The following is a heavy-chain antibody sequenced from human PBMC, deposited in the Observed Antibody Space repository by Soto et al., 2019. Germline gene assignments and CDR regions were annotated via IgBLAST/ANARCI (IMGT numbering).Heavy chain of an antibody. D-gene: IGHD3-10*01. Sequence: SETLSLTCSVSGYSISSGYYWGWVRQAPGKGLEWLGSVYHNGIMFHNPSFQSRVTISVDTSKNQFSLNLRSVTAADTAVYYCAALWFGELAFNYWGHGILVTVSS. V-gene: IGHV4-38-2*02. J-gene: IGHJ4*01. CDR1: GYSISSGYY. CDR3: AALWFGELAFNY. CDR2: VYHNGIM.